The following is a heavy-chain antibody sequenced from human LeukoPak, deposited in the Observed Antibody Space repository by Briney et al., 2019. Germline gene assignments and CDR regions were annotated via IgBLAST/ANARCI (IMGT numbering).Heavy chain of an antibody. CDR3: ARGHYDSSGYVDY. J-gene: IGHJ4*02. CDR1: GGSISSYY. CDR2: IYYSGST. V-gene: IGHV4-59*01. D-gene: IGHD3-22*01. Sequence: PSETLSLTCTVSGGSISSYYWSWIRQPPGKGLERIGYIYYSGSTSYNPSLKSRVTISVDTSKNQFSLKLSSVTAADTAVYYCARGHYDSSGYVDYWGQGTLVTVSS.